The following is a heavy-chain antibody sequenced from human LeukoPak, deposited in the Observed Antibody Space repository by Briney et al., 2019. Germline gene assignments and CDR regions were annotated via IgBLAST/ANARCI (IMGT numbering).Heavy chain of an antibody. CDR3: ARDRNGAPDY. V-gene: IGHV1-69*13. CDR1: GGTFSSYT. CDR2: IIPIFGTA. Sequence: ASVKVSCKAPGGTFSSYTISWVRQAPGQGLEWMGGIIPIFGTANYAQKFQGRVTITADESTSTAYMELSSLRSEDTAVYYCARDRNGAPDYWGQGTLVTVSS. J-gene: IGHJ4*02. D-gene: IGHD3-10*01.